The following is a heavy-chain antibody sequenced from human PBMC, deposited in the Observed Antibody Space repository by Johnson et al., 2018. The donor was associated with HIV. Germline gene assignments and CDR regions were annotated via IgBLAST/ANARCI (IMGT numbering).Heavy chain of an antibody. CDR1: GFTFDDYD. J-gene: IGHJ3*01. D-gene: IGHD6-25*01. Sequence: VQLVESGGGVERPGGSLRLSCAASGFTFDDYDMSWVRQAPGKGLEWVSGISWNGGSAAYADSVKGRFTISRDNAKNSLYLQMNTLGVEDTAFYYCARESGQAFDVWGQGTMVTVSS. V-gene: IGHV3-20*04. CDR2: ISWNGGSA. CDR3: ARESGQAFDV.